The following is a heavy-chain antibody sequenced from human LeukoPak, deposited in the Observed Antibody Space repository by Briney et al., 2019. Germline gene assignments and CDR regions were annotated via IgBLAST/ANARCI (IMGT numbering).Heavy chain of an antibody. D-gene: IGHD2-2*01. CDR2: IVVGSGNT. CDR3: ARGFEVVPAALDY. Sequence: GASVKVSCKASGFTFTSSAMQWVRQARGQRLEWIGWIVVGSGNTNYAQKFQERVTITRDMSTSTAYMELSSLRSEDTAVYYCARGFEVVPAALDYWGQGTLVPVS. V-gene: IGHV1-58*02. CDR1: GFTFTSSA. J-gene: IGHJ4*02.